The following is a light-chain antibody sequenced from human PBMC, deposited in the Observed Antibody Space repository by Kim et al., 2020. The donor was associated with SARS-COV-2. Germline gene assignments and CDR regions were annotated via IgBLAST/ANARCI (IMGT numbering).Light chain of an antibody. CDR1: QSVNIY. CDR3: RQRYVRPPIT. CDR2: DAS. J-gene: IGKJ5*01. V-gene: IGKV3-11*01. Sequence: EIVLTQSPATLSLSPGERATLSCRASQSVNIYFAWHQQKPGQTPRLLLYDASTRATGIPARFSGSGSATDFTTTTSSLQPDDFAAYYCRQRYVRPPITFGQGTRLEIK.